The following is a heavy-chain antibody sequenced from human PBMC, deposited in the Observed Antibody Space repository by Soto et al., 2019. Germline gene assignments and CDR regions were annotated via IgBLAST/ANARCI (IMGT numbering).Heavy chain of an antibody. CDR1: GYTFFTYD. CDR3: ARHHGPTTSENGFDP. D-gene: IGHD5-12*01. Sequence: QVHLVQSGVEVKTPGASVKVSCQASGYTFFTYDISWVRQAPGQGLEWMGWISTYSGDTKYAQKFQGRVTMTTDTYTTTAYLDLRSLRSDDTAVYYCARHHGPTTSENGFDPWGQGTLVTVSS. CDR2: ISTYSGDT. V-gene: IGHV1-18*01. J-gene: IGHJ5*02.